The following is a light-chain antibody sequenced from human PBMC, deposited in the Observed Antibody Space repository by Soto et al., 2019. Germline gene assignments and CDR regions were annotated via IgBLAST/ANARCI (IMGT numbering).Light chain of an antibody. CDR1: QCIDSW. J-gene: IGKJ1*01. CDR2: AAS. CDR3: QQADSFPWT. V-gene: IGKV1D-12*01. Sequence: DVVMTQSPSSVSASVGERLSITCRASQCIDSWLVACYQQRTGKAPKLLISAASNLQSGVPSRSSGSGSGTDFTLTISSLQPEDFATYICQQADSFPWTFGQGTTVEV.